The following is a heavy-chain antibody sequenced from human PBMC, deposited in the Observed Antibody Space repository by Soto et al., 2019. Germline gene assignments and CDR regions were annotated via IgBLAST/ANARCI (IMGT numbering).Heavy chain of an antibody. CDR1: GFIFSNYA. D-gene: IGHD4-17*01. J-gene: IGHJ3*01. V-gene: IGHV3-23*01. CDR3: AKDPNGDYIGAFDF. CDR2: MTADGADA. Sequence: EVQVLESGGGLVQPVGSLRLSCAASGFIFSNYAMMWVRQSPGKGLEWVSAMTADGADARYADSVRGRLTISRDNSKSALYLQMNSLRVEDTAVYYCAKDPNGDYIGAFDFWGQGILVTVSS.